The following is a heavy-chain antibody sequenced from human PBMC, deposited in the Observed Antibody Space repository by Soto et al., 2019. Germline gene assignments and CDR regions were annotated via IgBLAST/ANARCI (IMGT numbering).Heavy chain of an antibody. D-gene: IGHD6-19*01. CDR3: ARAPGYSSGWYLLGYYYGMDV. Sequence: QVQLQQWGAGLLKPSETLSLTCAVYGGSFSGYYWSWIRQPPGKGLDWIGEINHSGSTNYNPSLKSRVTISVDTSKNQLSLKLGSVTAADTAVYYCARAPGYSSGWYLLGYYYGMDVWGQGTTVTVSS. CDR1: GGSFSGYY. J-gene: IGHJ6*02. CDR2: INHSGST. V-gene: IGHV4-34*01.